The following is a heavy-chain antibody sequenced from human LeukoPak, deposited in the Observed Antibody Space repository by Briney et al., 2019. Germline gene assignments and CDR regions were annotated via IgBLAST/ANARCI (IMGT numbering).Heavy chain of an antibody. J-gene: IGHJ4*02. CDR3: ARPDYGGGDFDY. CDR1: GYTFTSYG. Sequence: ASVKVSCKASGYTFTSYGISRVRQAPGQGLEWMGWISAYNGNTNYAQKLQGRVTMTTDTSTSTAYMELRSLRSDDTAVYYCARPDYGGGDFDYWGQGTLVTVSS. V-gene: IGHV1-18*01. D-gene: IGHD4-23*01. CDR2: ISAYNGNT.